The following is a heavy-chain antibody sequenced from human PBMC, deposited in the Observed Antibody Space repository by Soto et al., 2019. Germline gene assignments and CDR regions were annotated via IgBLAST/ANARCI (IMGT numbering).Heavy chain of an antibody. CDR1: SGSISTGNW. V-gene: IGHV4-4*02. J-gene: IGHJ4*02. D-gene: IGHD6-25*01. CDR3: ARVFSSGSGWMYYFDF. CDR2: IYYTGAT. Sequence: QVELQESGPRLVKSSGTLSLTCEVSSGSISTGNWWSWVRQPPGKGLEWIGEIYYTGATNYNPSLKRRVHMTIDKSKDQFSLILTSATAADTAVYYCARVFSSGSGWMYYFDFWGQGILVSVSS.